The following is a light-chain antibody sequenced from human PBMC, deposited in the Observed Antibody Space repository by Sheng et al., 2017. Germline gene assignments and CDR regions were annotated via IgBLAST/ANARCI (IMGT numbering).Light chain of an antibody. CDR1: KLGNKY. J-gene: IGLJ1*01. Sequence: SYELTQPPSVSVSPGQTASITCSGDKLGNKYVCWYQQKAGQSPVLVIYQDDKRPSGIPERFSGSNSGNTATLTISRTQAMDEADYYCQAWDSDTGVFGTGTKITVL. V-gene: IGLV3-1*01. CDR2: QDD. CDR3: QAWDSDTGV.